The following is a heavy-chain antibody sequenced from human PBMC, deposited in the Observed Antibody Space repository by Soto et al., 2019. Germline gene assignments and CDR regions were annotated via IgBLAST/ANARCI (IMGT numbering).Heavy chain of an antibody. CDR1: GYTFTGYY. V-gene: IGHV1-2*04. CDR3: ARADCSSTSCYGYYYYGMDV. Sequence: ASVKVSCKASGYTFTGYYMHWVRQAPGQGLEWMGWINPNSGGTNYAQKFQGWVTMTRDTSISTAYMELSRLRSDDTAVYYCARADCSSTSCYGYYYYGMDVWGQGTTVTVSS. J-gene: IGHJ6*02. CDR2: INPNSGGT. D-gene: IGHD2-2*01.